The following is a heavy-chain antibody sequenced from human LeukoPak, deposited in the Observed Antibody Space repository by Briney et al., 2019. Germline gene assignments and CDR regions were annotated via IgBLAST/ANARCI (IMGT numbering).Heavy chain of an antibody. CDR1: GVSLNGHY. Sequence: SETLSLTCAVYGVSLNGHYWSWIRQPPGKGLEWIGEGGESGGTKYNPSLKGRVAISADASKNQFSLRLTSVTAADTAVYYCARMGIPIAARRGGPFDYWGQGTLVTVSS. CDR3: ARMGIPIAARRGGPFDY. J-gene: IGHJ4*02. D-gene: IGHD6-6*01. V-gene: IGHV4-34*01. CDR2: GGESGGT.